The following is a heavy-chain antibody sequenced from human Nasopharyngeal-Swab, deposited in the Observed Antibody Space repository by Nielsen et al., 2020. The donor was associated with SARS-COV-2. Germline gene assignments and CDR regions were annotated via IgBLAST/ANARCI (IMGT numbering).Heavy chain of an antibody. CDR1: GYTFTSYG. Sequence: SVKVSCHAFGYTFTSYGISWVRQPPGQGLEWMGWISAYNANTKNAQKLQGRVTMTTDTSTNTAYMELRSLRSDDTAVYYCARDDRITSGSLFDYWGQGTLVTVSS. D-gene: IGHD6-19*01. V-gene: IGHV1-18*01. CDR2: ISAYNANT. CDR3: ARDDRITSGSLFDY. J-gene: IGHJ4*02.